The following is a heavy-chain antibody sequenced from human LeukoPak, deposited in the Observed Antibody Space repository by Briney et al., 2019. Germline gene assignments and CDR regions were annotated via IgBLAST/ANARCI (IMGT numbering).Heavy chain of an antibody. J-gene: IGHJ4*02. V-gene: IGHV4-59*12. CDR1: GASISSYY. D-gene: IGHD2-2*01. Sequence: SETLSLTCTVSGASISSYYWSWIRQPPGKGLEWIGYIFNSGSTNYNPSLKSRVTISVDTSKNQFSLKLISVTAADTAVYYCVREVYCTSTRCSDYRGEGDLVALSS. CDR2: IFNSGST. CDR3: VREVYCTSTRCSDY.